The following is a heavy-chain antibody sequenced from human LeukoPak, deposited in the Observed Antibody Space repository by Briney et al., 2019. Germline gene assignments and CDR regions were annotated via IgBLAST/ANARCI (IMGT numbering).Heavy chain of an antibody. CDR3: ARGGDFGSGNYNIMDV. J-gene: IGHJ6*02. D-gene: IGHD3-10*01. Sequence: ASVKVSCKASGYTFTAYVIHWVRQAPGQSLEWMGWTNPGNGNTKYSQEFQGRATITSDTSASTAYMELSSLRSEDMAVYYCARGGDFGSGNYNIMDVWGQGTTVSVS. CDR2: TNPGNGNT. V-gene: IGHV1-3*02. CDR1: GYTFTAYV.